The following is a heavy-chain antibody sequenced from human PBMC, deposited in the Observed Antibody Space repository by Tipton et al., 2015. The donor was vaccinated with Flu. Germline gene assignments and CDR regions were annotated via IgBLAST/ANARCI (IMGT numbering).Heavy chain of an antibody. CDR3: AKTYFDSSDSPDRFDP. D-gene: IGHD3-22*01. V-gene: IGHV4-39*07. CDR2: VYYTGRT. J-gene: IGHJ5*02. CDR1: GDSISTSSYY. Sequence: TLSLTCTVSGDSISTSSYYWGWIRQPPGKGLEWIGSVYYTGRTYYNSSLIGRVTISVDTTKNQFSLRLISVTAADTAVYYCAKTYFDSSDSPDRFDPWGQGTLVTVSS.